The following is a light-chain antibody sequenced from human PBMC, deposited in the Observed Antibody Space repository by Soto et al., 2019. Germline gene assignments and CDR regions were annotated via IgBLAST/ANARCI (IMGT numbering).Light chain of an antibody. V-gene: IGLV1-44*01. J-gene: IGLJ1*01. Sequence: QSVLTQPPSASGTPGQRVTISCSGSSSNIGSNTVHWYQHLPGTAPKLLIYSNNQRPSGVPDRFSGSKSGTSASLAISGLQSEDEADYYCAAWYDSLNGYVFGTGTKLTV. CDR1: SSNIGSNT. CDR3: AAWYDSLNGYV. CDR2: SNN.